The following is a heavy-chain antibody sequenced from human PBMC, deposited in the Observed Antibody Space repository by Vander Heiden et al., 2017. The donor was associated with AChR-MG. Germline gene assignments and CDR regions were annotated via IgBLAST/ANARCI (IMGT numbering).Heavy chain of an antibody. CDR2: VFHTGDT. CDR1: GESVDTSNYY. CDR3: ARRPRITARAIDT. Sequence: QVQLLASGPGVPKTSATLSLTCSVPGESVDTSNYYWTWIRQPTGNRPEYVGYVFHTGDTNYSPSLNDRVIISLDTSQNQFSLKLTSVTAADTAIYYCARRPRITARAIDTWGQGILVTVSS. V-gene: IGHV4-61*01. J-gene: IGHJ5*02. D-gene: IGHD6-25*01.